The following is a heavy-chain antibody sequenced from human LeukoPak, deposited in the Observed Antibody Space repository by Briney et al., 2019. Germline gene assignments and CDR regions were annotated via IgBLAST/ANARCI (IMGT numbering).Heavy chain of an antibody. D-gene: IGHD3-22*01. J-gene: IGHJ5*02. CDR2: IYHSGST. CDR1: GGSISSSSYY. V-gene: IGHV4-39*07. CDR3: ARDLRTITMIVVVQNNWFDP. Sequence: SETLSLTCTVSGGSISSSSYYWGWIRQPPGKGLEWIGSIYHSGSTYYNPSLKSRVTISVDTSKNQFSLKLSSVTAADTAVYYCARDLRTITMIVVVQNNWFDPWGQGTLVTVSS.